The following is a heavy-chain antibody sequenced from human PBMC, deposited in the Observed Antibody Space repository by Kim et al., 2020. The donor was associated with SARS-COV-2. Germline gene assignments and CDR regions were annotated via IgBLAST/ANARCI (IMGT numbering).Heavy chain of an antibody. CDR3: ASIITIYSGGY. CDR1: GGSISSGDYY. V-gene: IGHV4-30-4*01. CDR2: IYYNGNT. J-gene: IGHJ4*02. Sequence: SETLSLTCTVSGGSISSGDYYWNWIRQPPGKGLEWIGFIYYNGNTYYNPSLESRVTMSVDTSRNEFSLKLTSVTAADTAVSYCASIITIYSGGYWGQGPL. D-gene: IGHD1-26*01.